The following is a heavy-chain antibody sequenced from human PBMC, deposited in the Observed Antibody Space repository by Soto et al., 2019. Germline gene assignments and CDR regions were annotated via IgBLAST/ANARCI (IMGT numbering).Heavy chain of an antibody. D-gene: IGHD5-12*01. Sequence: GGSLRLSCAASGFTFSSYGMHWVRQAPGKGLEWVAVISYDGSNKYYADSVKGRFTISRDSSKNTLYLQMNSLRAEDTAVYYCAPEMATTENDAFDIWGQGTMVTVSS. V-gene: IGHV3-30*03. J-gene: IGHJ3*02. CDR2: ISYDGSNK. CDR1: GFTFSSYG. CDR3: APEMATTENDAFDI.